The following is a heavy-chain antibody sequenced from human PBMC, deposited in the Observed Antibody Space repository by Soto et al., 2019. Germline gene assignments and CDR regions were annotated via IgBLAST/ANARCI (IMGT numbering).Heavy chain of an antibody. CDR3: ARVYSSSWLSYFDY. CDR1: GGSISSSSYY. CDR2: IYYSGST. J-gene: IGHJ4*02. V-gene: IGHV4-39*07. D-gene: IGHD6-13*01. Sequence: PSETLSLTCTVSGGSISSSSYYWGWIRQPPGKGLEWIGSIYYSGSTYYNPSLKSRVTISVDTSKNQFSLKLSSVTAADTAVYYCARVYSSSWLSYFDYWGQGTLVTVSS.